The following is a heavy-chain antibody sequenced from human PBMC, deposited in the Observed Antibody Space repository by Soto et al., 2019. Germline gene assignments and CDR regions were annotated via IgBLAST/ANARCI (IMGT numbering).Heavy chain of an antibody. Sequence: EVQLVESGGGLVRPGGSLRLSCAASGFTFDDYGMSWVRQAPGKGLEWVSGINWNGGSTGYADSVKGRFTISGHNTKNSLYLQKNSLRADSTALYHSARSRKYDILTGLDYRGQVIQVTVSS. CDR1: GFTFDDYG. CDR3: ARSRKYDILTGLDY. D-gene: IGHD3-9*01. J-gene: IGHJ4*02. V-gene: IGHV3-20*01. CDR2: INWNGGST.